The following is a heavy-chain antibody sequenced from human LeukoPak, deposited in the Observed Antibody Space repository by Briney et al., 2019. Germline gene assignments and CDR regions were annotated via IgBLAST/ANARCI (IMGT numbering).Heavy chain of an antibody. V-gene: IGHV4-34*01. CDR3: ARGKKRSGQQWLVSGNY. CDR2: INHSGST. D-gene: IGHD6-19*01. Sequence: SETLSLTCAVYGGSFSGYYWSWIRQPPGKGLEWIGKINHSGSTNYNPSLKSRVTISVDTSKNQFSLKLSSVTAADTAVYYCARGKKRSGQQWLVSGNYWGQGTLVTVSS. J-gene: IGHJ4*02. CDR1: GGSFSGYY.